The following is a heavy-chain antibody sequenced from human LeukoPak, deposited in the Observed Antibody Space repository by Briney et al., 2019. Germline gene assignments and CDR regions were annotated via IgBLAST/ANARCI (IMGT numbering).Heavy chain of an antibody. D-gene: IGHD3-3*01. CDR1: GFTFSSYS. V-gene: IGHV3-21*01. CDR2: ISSSSSYI. J-gene: IGHJ5*02. Sequence: GGSLRLSCAASGFTFSSYSMNWVRQAPGKGLEWVSSISSSSSYIYYADSVKGRFTISRDNAKNSLYLQMNSLRAEDTAVYYCARSQTSGYSPDWFDPWGQGTLVTVSS. CDR3: ARSQTSGYSPDWFDP.